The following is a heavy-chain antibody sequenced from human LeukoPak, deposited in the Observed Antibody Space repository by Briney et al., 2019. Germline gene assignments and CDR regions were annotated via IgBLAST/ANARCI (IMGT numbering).Heavy chain of an antibody. CDR2: IIPIFGTA. Sequence: SVKVSCKASGGTFSSYAISWVRQAPGQGLEWMGGIIPIFGTANYAQKFQGRVTITTDESTSTAYMELSSLRSEDTAVYYCARVPAPYSSGSNAFDIWGQGTMVTVSS. D-gene: IGHD6-19*01. V-gene: IGHV1-69*05. J-gene: IGHJ3*02. CDR1: GGTFSSYA. CDR3: ARVPAPYSSGSNAFDI.